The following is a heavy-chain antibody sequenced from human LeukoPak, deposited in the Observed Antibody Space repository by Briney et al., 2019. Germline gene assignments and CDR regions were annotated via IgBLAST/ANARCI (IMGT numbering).Heavy chain of an antibody. CDR1: GFTFSDYY. Sequence: GGSLRLSCAASGFTFSDYYMSWLRQAPGKGLEWVSYISSSGSTIYQADSVKGRFTISRDNAKNSLYLQMNSLRAEDTAVYYCARDRYGSGSYYNWYFDLWGRGTLVTVSS. J-gene: IGHJ2*01. CDR3: ARDRYGSGSYYNWYFDL. V-gene: IGHV3-11*01. CDR2: ISSSGSTI. D-gene: IGHD3-10*01.